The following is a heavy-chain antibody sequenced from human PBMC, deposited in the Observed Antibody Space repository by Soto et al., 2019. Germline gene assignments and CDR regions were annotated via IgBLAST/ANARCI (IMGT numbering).Heavy chain of an antibody. CDR3: ASRSSGWYFDY. V-gene: IGHV3-23*01. CDR2: ISGSGGST. J-gene: IGHJ4*02. D-gene: IGHD6-19*01. CDR1: GFTFSSYA. Sequence: GGSLRLSCAASGFTFSSYAMDWVRQAPGKGLEWVSVISGSGGSTYYADSVKGRFTISRDNSKNTLYLQMNSLRAEDTAVYYCASRSSGWYFDYWGQGTLVTVSS.